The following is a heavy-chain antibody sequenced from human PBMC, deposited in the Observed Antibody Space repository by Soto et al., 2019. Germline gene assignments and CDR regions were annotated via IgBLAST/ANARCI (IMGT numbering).Heavy chain of an antibody. Sequence: EVQLVESGGGLVQPGGSLRLTCAASGFPFSIYSMNWVRQAPGKGLEWSSYITSDTNTIKYADSVKGRFTISRDNAKNLVYLQMTSLRDEDTAVSFCARSVEGHFDYWGQGTVVTVSS. CDR2: ITSDTNTI. D-gene: IGHD6-19*01. CDR1: GFPFSIYS. J-gene: IGHJ4*02. V-gene: IGHV3-48*02. CDR3: ARSVEGHFDY.